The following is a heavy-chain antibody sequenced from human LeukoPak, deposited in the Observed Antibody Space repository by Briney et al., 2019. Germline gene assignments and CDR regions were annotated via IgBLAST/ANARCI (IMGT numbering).Heavy chain of an antibody. Sequence: GGSLGLSCAASGFTFRNYAMRWVRQAPGKGLEWVAAIVGNGVRTYYADSVQGRFTISRDNSKNTLYLQMNSLRAEDTALYYCTKWGDYDGSTGYYDPEHWGQGTLVTVSS. CDR1: GFTFRNYA. V-gene: IGHV3-23*01. J-gene: IGHJ4*02. CDR3: TKWGDYDGSTGYYDPEH. D-gene: IGHD3-9*01. CDR2: IVGNGVRT.